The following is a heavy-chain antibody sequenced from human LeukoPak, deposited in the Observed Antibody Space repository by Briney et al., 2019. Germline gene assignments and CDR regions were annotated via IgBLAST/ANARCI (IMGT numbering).Heavy chain of an antibody. J-gene: IGHJ4*02. D-gene: IGHD2-2*01. V-gene: IGHV3-30*02. CDR3: AKVRYQLLIDY. CDR2: IRYDGSYK. Sequence: GGSLRLSGAASGFTFNTYGMHWVRQAPGKGLEWVAFIRYDGSYKYYADSVKGRFTISRDNSKNTLYLQMNSLRADDTAVYYCAKVRYQLLIDYWGQGTLVTVSS. CDR1: GFTFNTYG.